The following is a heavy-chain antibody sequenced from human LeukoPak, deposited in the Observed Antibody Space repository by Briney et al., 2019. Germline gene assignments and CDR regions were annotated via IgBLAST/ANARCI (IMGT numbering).Heavy chain of an antibody. V-gene: IGHV3-23*01. CDR1: GFTFSSYA. CDR2: ISGSGGST. CDR3: AKDYVEGVPAAISGTFDY. Sequence: GGSLRLSCAASGFTFSSYAMSWVRQAPGKGLEWVSAISGSGGSTYYADSVKGRFTISRDNSKNTLYLQMNSLRAEDTAVYYCAKDYVEGVPAAISGTFDYWGQGTLATVSS. D-gene: IGHD2-2*02. J-gene: IGHJ4*02.